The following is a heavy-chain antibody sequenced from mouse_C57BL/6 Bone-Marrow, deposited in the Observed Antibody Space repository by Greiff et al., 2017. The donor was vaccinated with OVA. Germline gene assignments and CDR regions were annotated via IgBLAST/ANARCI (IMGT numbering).Heavy chain of an antibody. CDR2: ISNLAYSI. J-gene: IGHJ2*01. Sequence: DVKLVESGGGLVQPGGSLKLSCAASGFTFSDYGMAWVRQAPRKGPELVAFISNLAYSIYYADTVTGRFTISRENAKNTLYLEMSSLRSEDTAMYYCARTNWDGYYFDYWGQGTTLTVSS. CDR3: ARTNWDGYYFDY. D-gene: IGHD4-1*01. V-gene: IGHV5-15*01. CDR1: GFTFSDYG.